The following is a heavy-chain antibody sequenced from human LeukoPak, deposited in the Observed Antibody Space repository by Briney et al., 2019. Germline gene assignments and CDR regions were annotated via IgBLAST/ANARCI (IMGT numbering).Heavy chain of an antibody. V-gene: IGHV1-8*01. CDR1: GYTFTSYD. CDR3: ARGNYDILTWYDWFDP. D-gene: IGHD3-9*01. Sequence: ASVKVSCKASGYTFTSYDINWARQATGQGLEWMGWMNPNSGNTGYAQKFQGRVTMTRNTSISTAYMELSSLRSEDTAVYYCARGNYDILTWYDWFDPWGQGTLVTVSS. J-gene: IGHJ5*02. CDR2: MNPNSGNT.